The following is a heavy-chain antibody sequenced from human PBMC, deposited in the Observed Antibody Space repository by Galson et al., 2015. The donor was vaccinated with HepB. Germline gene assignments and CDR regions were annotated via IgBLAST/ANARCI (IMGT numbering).Heavy chain of an antibody. CDR3: VKSSFLGGFDP. J-gene: IGHJ5*02. CDR1: GFTFSSNW. V-gene: IGHV3-74*01. Sequence: SLRLSCAASGFTFSSNWMHWVRQAPGKGLVWVSCINSDGSITNYADSVKGRFTISRDNARNTVYLQMNSLRAEDTAVYYCVKSSFLGGFDPWGQGTLVTVSS. CDR2: INSDGSIT. D-gene: IGHD3-3*01.